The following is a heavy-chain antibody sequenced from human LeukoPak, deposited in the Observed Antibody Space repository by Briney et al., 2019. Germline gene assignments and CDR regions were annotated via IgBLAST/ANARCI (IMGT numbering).Heavy chain of an antibody. Sequence: GGSLRLSCAASGFTFSNAWMSWVRQAPGKGLEWVGRIKSKTDGGTTDYAAPVKGRFTISRDDSKNTLYLQMNRLKTEDTAVYYCTTIDSSGWYYFDYWGQGTLVTVSS. J-gene: IGHJ4*02. CDR2: IKSKTDGGTT. CDR1: GFTFSNAW. D-gene: IGHD6-19*01. V-gene: IGHV3-15*01. CDR3: TTIDSSGWYYFDY.